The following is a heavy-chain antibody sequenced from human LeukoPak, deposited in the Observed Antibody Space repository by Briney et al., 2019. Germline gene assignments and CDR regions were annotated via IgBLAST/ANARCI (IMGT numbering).Heavy chain of an antibody. CDR3: GRDPKLGIRGYTYGYIDY. CDR1: GNTFIGYY. CDR2: INTNSGNP. V-gene: IGHV7-4-1*02. D-gene: IGHD5-18*01. J-gene: IGHJ4*02. Sequence: ASVKVSCKASGNTFIGYYLHWVRQAPGQGREWMGWINTNSGNPTYAQGFTGRYVFSLDTSVSTAYLQISGLKADDTAVYYCGRDPKLGIRGYTYGYIDYWGQGTLVTVSS.